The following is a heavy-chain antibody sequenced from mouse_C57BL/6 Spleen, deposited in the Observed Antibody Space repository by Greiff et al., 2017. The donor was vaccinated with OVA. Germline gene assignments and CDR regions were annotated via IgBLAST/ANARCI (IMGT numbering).Heavy chain of an antibody. D-gene: IGHD4-1*01. CDR3: TRSRTGNFDY. Sequence: VQLVESGAELVRPGASVTLSCKASGYTFTDYEMHWVKQTPVHGLEWIGAIDPETGGTAYNQKFKGKAILTADKSSSTAYMELRSLTSEDSAVYYCTRSRTGNFDYWGQGTTLTVSS. J-gene: IGHJ2*01. CDR1: GYTFTDYE. CDR2: IDPETGGT. V-gene: IGHV1-15*01.